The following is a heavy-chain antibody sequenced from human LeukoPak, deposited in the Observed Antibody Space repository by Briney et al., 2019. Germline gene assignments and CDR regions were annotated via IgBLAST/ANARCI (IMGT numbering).Heavy chain of an antibody. D-gene: IGHD6-13*01. V-gene: IGHV5-51*01. CDR2: MYPGDSNI. J-gene: IGHJ5*02. CDR3: ARMSNIGADGDWFDP. Sequence: GESLKISCKASGYSFTYYWIGWVRQMPRKGLGWMGIMYPGDSNIRYSPSFQGQVTISADKSISTAYLQWGSLKASDTGMYYCARMSNIGADGDWFDPWGQGTLVTVSS. CDR1: GYSFTYYW.